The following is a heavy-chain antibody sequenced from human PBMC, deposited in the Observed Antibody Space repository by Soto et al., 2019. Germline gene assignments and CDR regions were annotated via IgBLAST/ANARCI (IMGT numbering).Heavy chain of an antibody. CDR1: GFTFSSYW. J-gene: IGHJ4*02. Sequence: EVQLVESGGGLVQPGGSLRLSCAASGFTFSSYWMLWVRQAPGKGLVWVSRINSDGSSTSYADSVKGRFTISRDNAKNTLYLQMNSLRAEDTAVYYCVRTSLVVAAATREDYWGQGTLVTVS. CDR2: INSDGSST. V-gene: IGHV3-74*01. CDR3: VRTSLVVAAATREDY. D-gene: IGHD2-15*01.